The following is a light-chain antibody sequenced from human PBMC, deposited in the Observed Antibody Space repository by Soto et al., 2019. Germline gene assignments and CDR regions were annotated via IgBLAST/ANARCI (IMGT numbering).Light chain of an antibody. CDR2: AAS. J-gene: IGKJ3*01. CDR1: QGISNY. CDR3: QMYNSAPFT. V-gene: IGKV1-27*01. Sequence: DIQMTQSPSSLSASVGDRVTIPCRASQGISNYVAWYQQRPGKVPKPLIYAASTLHLGVPSRFSGSGSGTHFTLTISSLQPEDVGVYYCQMYNSAPFTFGPGTKVDIK.